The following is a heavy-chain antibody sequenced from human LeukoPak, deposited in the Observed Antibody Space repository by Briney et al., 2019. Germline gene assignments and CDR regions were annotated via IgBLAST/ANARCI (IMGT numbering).Heavy chain of an antibody. CDR1: GFTVSSNY. CDR3: ARVTRGYCSSTTCYHLDY. V-gene: IGHV3-53*01. Sequence: GSLRLSCAASGFTVSSNYMSWVRQAPGKGLEWVSVIYSGGSTYYADSVKGRFTISRDNSKNTLYLQMNSLRAEDTAVYYCARVTRGYCSSTTCYHLDYWGQGTLVTVSS. D-gene: IGHD2-2*03. J-gene: IGHJ4*02. CDR2: IYSGGST.